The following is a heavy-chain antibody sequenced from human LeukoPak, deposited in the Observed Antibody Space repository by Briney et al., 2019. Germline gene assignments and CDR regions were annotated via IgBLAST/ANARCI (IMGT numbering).Heavy chain of an antibody. V-gene: IGHV4-34*01. J-gene: IGHJ2*01. CDR3: ALRCSSTSCTSVWYFDL. CDR1: GGSFSVYY. CDR2: INHSGST. D-gene: IGHD2-2*01. Sequence: SETLSLTSAVYGGSFSVYYWSWIRQPPGKGREWIGEINHSGSTNYNPSLKSRVTISVDTSKNQFSLKLSSVTAADTAVYYCALRCSSTSCTSVWYFDLWGRGTLVTVSS.